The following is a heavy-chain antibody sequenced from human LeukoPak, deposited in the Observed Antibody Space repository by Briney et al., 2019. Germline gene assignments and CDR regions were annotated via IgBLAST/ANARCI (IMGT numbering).Heavy chain of an antibody. D-gene: IGHD6-19*01. J-gene: IGHJ3*02. V-gene: IGHV4-61*01. CDR1: GGSISSSSYY. CDR3: ARDLGIAVAGTPPGAFDI. Sequence: SETLSLTCTVSGGSISSSSYYWGWIRQPPGKGLEWIGYIYYSGSTSYNPSLKSRVTISVDTSKNQFSLKLSSVTAADTAVYYCARDLGIAVAGTPPGAFDIWGQGTMVTVSS. CDR2: IYYSGST.